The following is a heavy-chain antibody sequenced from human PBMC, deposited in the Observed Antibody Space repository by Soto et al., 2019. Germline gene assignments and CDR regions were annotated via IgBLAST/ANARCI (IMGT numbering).Heavy chain of an antibody. CDR3: ASSPPYIVGATTTAFDY. V-gene: IGHV3-21*01. CDR2: ISSSSSYI. Sequence: PGGSLRLSCAASGFTFSSYSMNWVRQAPGKGLEWVSSISSSSSYIYYADSVKGRFTISRDNAKNSLYLQMNSLRAEDTAVYYCASSPPYIVGATTTAFDYWGQGTLVTVSS. CDR1: GFTFSSYS. D-gene: IGHD1-26*01. J-gene: IGHJ4*02.